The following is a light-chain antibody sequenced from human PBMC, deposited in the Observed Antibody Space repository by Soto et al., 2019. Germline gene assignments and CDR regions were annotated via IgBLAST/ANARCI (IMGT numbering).Light chain of an antibody. CDR2: GAS. J-gene: IGKJ2*01. Sequence: EIILTQSPATLSVSPGERATLSCRASQSVSNKLAWYQQIPGQAPRLLIFGASTRATGTTARFSGSGSGTDFTLTISSLQSRDFAVYYCQQYSNWPQTFGQGTKLEIK. CDR1: QSVSNK. CDR3: QQYSNWPQT. V-gene: IGKV3-15*01.